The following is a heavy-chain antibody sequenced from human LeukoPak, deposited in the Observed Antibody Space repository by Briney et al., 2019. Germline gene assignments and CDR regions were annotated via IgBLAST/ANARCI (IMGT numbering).Heavy chain of an antibody. CDR2: INQDGSEE. CDR1: GFPFSSHW. J-gene: IGHJ4*02. CDR3: ASGGGWVFFN. D-gene: IGHD6-19*01. V-gene: IGHV3-7*01. Sequence: GGSLRLSCAASGFPFSSHWVSWFRQSPGKGLEWVAHINQDGSEEYYVDSVKGRFTISRDNARNSQFLQMNSLRTEDTAVYYCASGGGWVFFNWGQGTLVTVSS.